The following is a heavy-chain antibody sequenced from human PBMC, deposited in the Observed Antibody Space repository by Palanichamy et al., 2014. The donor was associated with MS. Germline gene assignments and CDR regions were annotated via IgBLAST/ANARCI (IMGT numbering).Heavy chain of an antibody. V-gene: IGHV3-7*01. CDR2: INQDGSDK. Sequence: EVQLVESGGGLVQPGGSLRLSCAASGFSFSAYWMSWVRQAPGKGLEWVANINQDGSDKYYVDSVKGRFTVSRDNAKNSLYLEMNSLGVEDTAVYYCARDHEGSGLYFDNWGQGTLVTVSS. D-gene: IGHD6-19*01. J-gene: IGHJ4*02. CDR3: ARDHEGSGLYFDN. CDR1: GFSFSAYW.